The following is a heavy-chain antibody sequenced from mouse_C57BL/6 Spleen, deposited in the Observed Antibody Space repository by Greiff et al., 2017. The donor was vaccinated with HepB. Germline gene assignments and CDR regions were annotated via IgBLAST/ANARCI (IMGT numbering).Heavy chain of an antibody. Sequence: VQLQQSGAELVKPGASVKISCKASGYAFSSYWMNWVKQRPGKGLEWIGQIYPGDGDTNYNGKFKGKATLTADKSSSTAYMQLSSLTSEDSAVYFCARALITTVGNWYFDVWGTGTTVTVSS. V-gene: IGHV1-80*01. CDR1: GYAFSSYW. CDR2: IYPGDGDT. J-gene: IGHJ1*03. D-gene: IGHD1-1*01. CDR3: ARALITTVGNWYFDV.